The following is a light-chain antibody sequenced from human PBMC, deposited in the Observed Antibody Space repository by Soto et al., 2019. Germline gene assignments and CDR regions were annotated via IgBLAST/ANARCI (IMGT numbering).Light chain of an antibody. Sequence: EIAMTQSPATLSVSPGERATLSCRASQSVSSNLAWYQQKPGQAPRLLIYGASTRATGIPARFSGSGSGTDFTLTISRLEPEDFAVYYCQQYNNWPPWTFGQGTKVDIK. CDR2: GAS. V-gene: IGKV3-15*01. J-gene: IGKJ1*01. CDR3: QQYNNWPPWT. CDR1: QSVSSN.